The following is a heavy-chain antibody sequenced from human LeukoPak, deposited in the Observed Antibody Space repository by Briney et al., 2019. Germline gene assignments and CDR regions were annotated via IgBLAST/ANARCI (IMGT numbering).Heavy chain of an antibody. CDR2: IYYSGST. V-gene: IGHV4-31*03. Sequence: PSETLSLTCTVSGGSISSGGYYWSWIRQHPGKGLEWIGYIYYSGSTYYNPSLKSRVTISVDTSKNQFSLKLSSVTAADTAVYYCAKAAYYYDSSGYSGPLVWFDPWGQGTLVTVSS. CDR3: AKAAYYYDSSGYSGPLVWFDP. D-gene: IGHD3-22*01. J-gene: IGHJ5*02. CDR1: GGSISSGGYY.